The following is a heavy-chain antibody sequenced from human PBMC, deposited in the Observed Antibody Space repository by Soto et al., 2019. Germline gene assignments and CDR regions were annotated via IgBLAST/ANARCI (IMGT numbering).Heavy chain of an antibody. J-gene: IGHJ5*02. Sequence: GGSLRLSCAASGFTFSTYWMNWVRQLPGKGLVWVSRISPDGTDTTYAGSVKGRFTISRDNAKSTLYLEMISLRAEDTAVYYRVRPGISGGPNWFNPWGQGPLVTFPS. CDR1: GFTFSTYW. CDR3: VRPGISGGPNWFNP. CDR2: ISPDGTDT. V-gene: IGHV3-74*01. D-gene: IGHD6-19*01.